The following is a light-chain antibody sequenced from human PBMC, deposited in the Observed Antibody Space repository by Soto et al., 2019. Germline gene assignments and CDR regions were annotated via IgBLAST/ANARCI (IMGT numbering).Light chain of an antibody. J-gene: IGLJ1*01. CDR1: SSNIGTNA. Sequence: VRKQPASGSGADGGGGTITCSGGSSNIGTNAVNWYQQLPGTAPKLLIYNNNQRPSGVPDRFSGSKSGTSASLAISGLQSEDEADYYCAAWDDSLNGSVFGTGTKVTVL. CDR3: AAWDDSLNGSV. V-gene: IGLV1-44*01. CDR2: NNN.